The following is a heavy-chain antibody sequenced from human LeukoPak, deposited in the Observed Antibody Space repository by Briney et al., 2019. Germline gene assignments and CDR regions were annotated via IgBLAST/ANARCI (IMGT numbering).Heavy chain of an antibody. CDR1: GFPFSVYE. D-gene: IGHD6-19*01. V-gene: IGHV3-48*03. Sequence: TGGSLSLSCAVPGFPFSVYEMNWVRQAPGKGLEWVSYITSSGYTKYYADSVKGRFTVSRDNAKNSLFLQMNSLRAEDTAVYYCARGRYSIGWRIDFWGQGTLVTVSS. J-gene: IGHJ4*02. CDR2: ITSSGYTK. CDR3: ARGRYSIGWRIDF.